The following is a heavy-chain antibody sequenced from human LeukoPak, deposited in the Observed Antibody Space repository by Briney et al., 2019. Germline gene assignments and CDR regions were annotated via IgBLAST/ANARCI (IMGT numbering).Heavy chain of an antibody. J-gene: IGHJ4*02. Sequence: SEPLSLTCTVSGGSISSYYWSWLRQRPGKGLEWFGYIYYSGSTNYNPSLKSRVTISVDTSKNQCSLKLSSVSAADTAVYYWARESWARWLATPHFDYWGQGTLVTVSS. CDR3: ARESWARWLATPHFDY. V-gene: IGHV4-59*01. CDR1: GGSISSYY. CDR2: IYYSGST. D-gene: IGHD6-19*01.